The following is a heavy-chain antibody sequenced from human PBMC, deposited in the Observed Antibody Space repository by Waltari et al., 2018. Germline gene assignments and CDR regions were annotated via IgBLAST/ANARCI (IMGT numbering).Heavy chain of an antibody. D-gene: IGHD3-10*01. CDR3: ARGRLNYYGSGSNWFDP. CDR2: ISSSSSYT. V-gene: IGHV3-11*06. J-gene: IGHJ5*02. Sequence: KGLEWVSYISSSSSYTNYADSVKGRFTISRDNAKNSLYLQMNSLRAEDTAVYYCARGRLNYYGSGSNWFDPWGQGTLVTVSS.